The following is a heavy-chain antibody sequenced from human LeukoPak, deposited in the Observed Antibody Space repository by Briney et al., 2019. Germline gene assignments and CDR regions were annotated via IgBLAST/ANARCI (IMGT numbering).Heavy chain of an antibody. CDR3: ARASGSSSWYVDY. D-gene: IGHD6-13*01. CDR2: INPNSGGT. J-gene: IGHJ4*02. V-gene: IGHV1-2*02. CDR1: GYTFTGYY. Sequence: ASVTVSCKASGYTFTGYYMHWVRQAPGQGLEWMGWINPNSGGTNYAQKFQGRVTMTRDTSISTAYMELSRLRSDDTAVYYCARASGSSSWYVDYWGQGTLVTVSS.